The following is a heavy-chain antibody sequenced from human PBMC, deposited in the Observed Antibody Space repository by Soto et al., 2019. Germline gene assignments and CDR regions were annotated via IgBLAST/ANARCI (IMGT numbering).Heavy chain of an antibody. D-gene: IGHD3-10*01. Sequence: QVQLVESGGGVVQPGRSLRLSCAASGFTFSSYGMHWVRQAPGKGLEWVAVISYDGSNKYYADSVKGRFTISRDNSKNTLYLQMNSLRAEDTAVYYCAKDGWSSYRGVIISWFDPWGQGTLVTVSS. J-gene: IGHJ5*02. CDR2: ISYDGSNK. V-gene: IGHV3-30*18. CDR1: GFTFSSYG. CDR3: AKDGWSSYRGVIISWFDP.